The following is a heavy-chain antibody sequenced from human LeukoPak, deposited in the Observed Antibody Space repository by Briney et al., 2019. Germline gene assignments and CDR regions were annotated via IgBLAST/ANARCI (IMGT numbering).Heavy chain of an antibody. Sequence: PGGSLRLSCAASGFTFSSYWMSWVRRAPGKGLEWVANIKQDGSEKYYVDSVKGRFTISRDNAKNSLYLQMNSLRAEDTAVYYCSKEKSTVLTPGVDYWGQRTLVTVSS. J-gene: IGHJ4*02. CDR3: SKEKSTVLTPGVDY. CDR2: IKQDGSEK. CDR1: GFTFSSYW. V-gene: IGHV3-7*01. D-gene: IGHD4-23*01.